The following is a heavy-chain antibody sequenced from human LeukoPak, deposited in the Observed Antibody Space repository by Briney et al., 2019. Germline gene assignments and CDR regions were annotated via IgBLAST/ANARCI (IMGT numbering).Heavy chain of an antibody. V-gene: IGHV3-66*02. Sequence: GGSLRLSCAASGFTVSSNYMSWVRQAPGKGLEWVSVIYSGGSTYYADSVKGRFTISRDNSKNTLYLQMNSLRAEDTAVYYCANGRHYYDSSGYEVYWGQGTLVTVSS. D-gene: IGHD3-22*01. J-gene: IGHJ4*02. CDR3: ANGRHYYDSSGYEVY. CDR1: GFTVSSNY. CDR2: IYSGGST.